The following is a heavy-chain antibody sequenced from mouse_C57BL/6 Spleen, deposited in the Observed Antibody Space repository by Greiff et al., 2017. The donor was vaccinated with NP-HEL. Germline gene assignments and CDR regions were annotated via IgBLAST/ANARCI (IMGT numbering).Heavy chain of an antibody. V-gene: IGHV1S81*02. CDR1: GYTLTSYW. D-gene: IGHD1-3*01. CDR3: ARLLNNSEN. CDR2: INPSNGRT. J-gene: IGHJ2*01. Sequence: VQLQQSGAELVNPGASVNLSCKASGYTLTSYWMHWVKQRPGQGLEWIGEINPSNGRTNYNEKFKSKATLTVDKSSSTAYMQLSSPTSEDSAVYYCARLLNNSENCGQGTTLTVSS.